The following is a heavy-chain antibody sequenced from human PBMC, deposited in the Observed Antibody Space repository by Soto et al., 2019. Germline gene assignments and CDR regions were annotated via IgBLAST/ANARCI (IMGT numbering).Heavy chain of an antibody. CDR3: ARLRGKGYDVWTGYYYYYGMDV. J-gene: IGHJ6*02. D-gene: IGHD3-3*01. CDR1: GFTFSSYW. CDR2: IKQDGSEK. Sequence: LRLSCAASGFTFSSYWMSWVRQARGKGLEWVVNIKQDGSEKYYVVSVKVRFTISKDNAKNTLYLQMNSLRAEDMAVYYCARLRGKGYDVWTGYYYYYGMDVWGQGPTVTVSS. V-gene: IGHV3-7*03.